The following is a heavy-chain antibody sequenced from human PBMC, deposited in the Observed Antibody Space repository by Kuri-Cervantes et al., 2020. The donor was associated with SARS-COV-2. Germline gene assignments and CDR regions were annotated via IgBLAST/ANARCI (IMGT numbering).Heavy chain of an antibody. Sequence: SGPTLVKPTETLTLTCTVSGFSLSNARMGVSWIRQPPGKALEWLAHIFSNDEKSYSTSLKSRLTISKDTSKSQVVLTMTNMDPVDTATYYCARNQREITIFGVVNYGMDVWGQGTTVTFSS. CDR2: IFSNDEK. J-gene: IGHJ6*02. CDR3: ARNQREITIFGVVNYGMDV. CDR1: GFSLSNARMG. D-gene: IGHD3-3*01. V-gene: IGHV2-26*01.